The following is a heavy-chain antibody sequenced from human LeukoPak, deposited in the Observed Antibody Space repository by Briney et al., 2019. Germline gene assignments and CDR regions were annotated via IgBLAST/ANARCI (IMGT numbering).Heavy chain of an antibody. Sequence: PSETLSLTCAVYGGSFSGYYWSWIRQPPGKGLEWIGEINHSGSTNHNPSLKSRVTISVDTSKNQFSLKLSSVTAADTAVYYCARGIVVDSFRSGHYPAYYYYYYMGVWGKGTTVTVSS. CDR2: INHSGST. CDR1: GGSFSGYY. D-gene: IGHD3-3*01. V-gene: IGHV4-34*01. CDR3: ARGIVVDSFRSGHYPAYYYYYYMGV. J-gene: IGHJ6*03.